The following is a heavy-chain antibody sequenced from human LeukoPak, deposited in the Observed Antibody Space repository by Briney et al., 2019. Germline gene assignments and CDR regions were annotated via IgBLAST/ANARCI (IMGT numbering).Heavy chain of an antibody. CDR2: INPSGGST. D-gene: IGHD1-26*01. CDR1: GFRFSNYY. J-gene: IGHJ5*02. Sequence: ASVKVSCKASGFRFSNYYMHWVRQAPGQGLEWMGIINPSGGSTSYAQKFQGRVTMTRDTSTSTVYMELSSLRSEDTAVYYCARGGGSGNWFDPWGQGTLVTVSS. V-gene: IGHV1-46*01. CDR3: ARGGGSGNWFDP.